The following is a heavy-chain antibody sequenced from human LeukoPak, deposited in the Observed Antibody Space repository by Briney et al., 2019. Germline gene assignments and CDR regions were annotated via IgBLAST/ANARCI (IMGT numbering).Heavy chain of an antibody. CDR1: GGPISGYY. CDR3: VRHRGFDRSYYYCLDALAI. Sequence: SETLSLTCTVCGGPISGYYWSWIRQPPGKGLEWIGYIYTSGSANYNPSLKSRVAMSVDTSKNQFSLKLCSVTAADTAVYSCVRHRGFDRSYYYCLDALAIWGQGTMVTVSS. D-gene: IGHD3-22*01. J-gene: IGHJ3*02. CDR2: IYTSGSA. V-gene: IGHV4-4*09.